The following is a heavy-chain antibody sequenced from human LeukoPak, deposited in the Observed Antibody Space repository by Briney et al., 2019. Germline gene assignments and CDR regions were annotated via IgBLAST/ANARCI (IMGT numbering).Heavy chain of an antibody. J-gene: IGHJ4*02. CDR3: AKADGSGSYYNGHFDY. CDR1: GFTFDDYA. D-gene: IGHD3-10*01. Sequence: HAGRSLRLSCAASGFTFDDYAMHWVRQAPGKGLEWVSGISWNSGSIGYADSVKGRFTISRDNAKNSLYLQMNSLRAEDTALYYCAKADGSGSYYNGHFDYWGQGTLVTVSP. CDR2: ISWNSGSI. V-gene: IGHV3-9*01.